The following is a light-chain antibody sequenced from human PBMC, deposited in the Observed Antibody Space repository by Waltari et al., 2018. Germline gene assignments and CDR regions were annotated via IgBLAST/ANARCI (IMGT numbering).Light chain of an antibody. CDR3: QQYYSTPPA. CDR1: PSVLYSSNNKNY. V-gene: IGKV4-1*01. Sequence: DIVMTQSPDSLAVSLGERATINCKSSPSVLYSSNNKNYLAWYKKKPGQHTKLLMYWASTRESGVPDRFSGSGSGTDFPLTISSLRAEDVAVYYCQQYYSTPPAFGGGTKVEI. J-gene: IGKJ4*01. CDR2: WAS.